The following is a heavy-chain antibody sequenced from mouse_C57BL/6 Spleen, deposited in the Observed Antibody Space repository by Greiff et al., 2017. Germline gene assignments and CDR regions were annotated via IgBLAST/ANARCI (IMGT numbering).Heavy chain of an antibody. CDR1: GYAFSSSW. CDR3: ARIPYAMDC. J-gene: IGHJ4*01. Sequence: QVQLQQSGPELVKPGASVKISCKASGYAFSSSWMNWVKQRPGKGLEWIGRIYPGDGDTNYNGKFKGKATLTADKSSSTAYMQLSSLTSEDSAVYFCARIPYAMDCWGQGTSVTVSS. CDR2: IYPGDGDT. V-gene: IGHV1-82*01.